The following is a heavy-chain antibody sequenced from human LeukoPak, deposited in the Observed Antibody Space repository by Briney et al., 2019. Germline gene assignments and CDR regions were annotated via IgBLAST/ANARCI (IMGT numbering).Heavy chain of an antibody. J-gene: IGHJ5*02. V-gene: IGHV4-59*01. Sequence: SETLSLTCTVSGGSISNYYWSWIRQPPGKGLEWIGYIYYSGSTNYNPSLKSRVTISVDTSKNHFSLKLSSVTAADTAVYYCARAINDYSNYEVLTDNWFDPWGQGTLVTVSS. D-gene: IGHD4-11*01. CDR1: GGSISNYY. CDR2: IYYSGST. CDR3: ARAINDYSNYEVLTDNWFDP.